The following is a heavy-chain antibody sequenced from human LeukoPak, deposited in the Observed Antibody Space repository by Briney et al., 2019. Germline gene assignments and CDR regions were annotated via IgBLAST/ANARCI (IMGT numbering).Heavy chain of an antibody. D-gene: IGHD5-12*01. J-gene: IGHJ3*02. CDR3: AKGLWLQSIALDAFDI. V-gene: IGHV3-9*01. CDR1: GFTFDDYA. CDR2: ISWNSGSI. Sequence: GGSLRLSCAASGFTFDDYAMHWVRQAPGKGLEWVPGISWNSGSIGYADSVKGRFTISRDNAKNSLYLQMNSLRAEDTALYYCAKGLWLQSIALDAFDIWGQGTMVTVSS.